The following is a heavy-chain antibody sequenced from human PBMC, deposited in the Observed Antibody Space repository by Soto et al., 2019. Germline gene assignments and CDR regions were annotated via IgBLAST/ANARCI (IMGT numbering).Heavy chain of an antibody. CDR2: ITETGGDT. V-gene: IGHV3-23*01. CDR1: GFTFSKFV. J-gene: IGHJ6*02. Sequence: EVQLLESGGDLVQPGGSLRLSCAASGFTFSKFVMRWVRQTPGKGLEWVSTITETGGDTYYTDSVKGRFTISRDNSKNTLYLQMTSLRAEDTALYYCTKVSPDRHHMDVWGQGTTVTVSS. CDR3: TKVSPDRHHMDV.